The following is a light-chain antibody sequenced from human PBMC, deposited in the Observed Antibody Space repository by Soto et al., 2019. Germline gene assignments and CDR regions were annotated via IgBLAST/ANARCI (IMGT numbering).Light chain of an antibody. CDR2: EVN. CDR1: SSDVGRYNL. Sequence: QSVLTQPASVSGSPGHSITISCTGTSSDVGRYNLVSWYQQHPGKAPKLMIYEVNKRPSGVSDRFSGSKSGNTASLTISGLQAEDEADYYCCSYAGSSTYVFGTGTKLTVL. J-gene: IGLJ1*01. V-gene: IGLV2-23*02. CDR3: CSYAGSSTYV.